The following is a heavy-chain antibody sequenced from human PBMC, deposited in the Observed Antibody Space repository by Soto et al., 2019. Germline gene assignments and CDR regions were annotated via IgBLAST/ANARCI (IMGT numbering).Heavy chain of an antibody. J-gene: IGHJ4*02. V-gene: IGHV4-39*01. Sequence: SETLSLTCTVSGGSISSSSYYWGWIRQPPGKGLEWIGSIYYSGSTYYNPSLKSRVTISVDTSKNQFSLKLSSVTAADTAVYYCASHWDYYDSSGYYYWGQGTLVTVSS. CDR2: IYYSGST. CDR3: ASHWDYYDSSGYYY. CDR1: GGSISSSSYY. D-gene: IGHD3-22*01.